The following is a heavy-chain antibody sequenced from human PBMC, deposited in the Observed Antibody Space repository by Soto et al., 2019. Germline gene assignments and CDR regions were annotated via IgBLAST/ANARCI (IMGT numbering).Heavy chain of an antibody. D-gene: IGHD6-19*01. Sequence: ASVKVSCKASGYTFTGYYMHWVRQAPGQGLEWMGWINPNSGGTNYAQKFQGRVTMTRDTSISTAYVELSRLRSDDTAVYYCARASFVEYSSGPLSYWGQGTLVTV. J-gene: IGHJ4*02. V-gene: IGHV1-2*02. CDR2: INPNSGGT. CDR3: ARASFVEYSSGPLSY. CDR1: GYTFTGYY.